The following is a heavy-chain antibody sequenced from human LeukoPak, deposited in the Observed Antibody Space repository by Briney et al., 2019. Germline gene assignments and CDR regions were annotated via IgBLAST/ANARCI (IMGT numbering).Heavy chain of an antibody. V-gene: IGHV3-23*01. CDR3: AERSCGDYYYGMDV. CDR2: ISSSGSNT. J-gene: IGHJ6*02. Sequence: PGGSLRLPCGAFGFTLSSYALSWVGQARGKGLEGVSSISSSGSNTFYADSVKGRFTISRGEPKNTLYLQMDSLRVEDTAVYYCAERSCGDYYYGMDVWGQGTTVTVSS. D-gene: IGHD4-17*01. CDR1: GFTLSSYA.